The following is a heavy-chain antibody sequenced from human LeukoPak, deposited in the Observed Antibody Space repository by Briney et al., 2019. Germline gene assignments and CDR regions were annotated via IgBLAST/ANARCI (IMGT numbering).Heavy chain of an antibody. Sequence: SGTLSLTCAVYGGSFSGHYWSWIRQPPGKGLEWIGEINHSGSTNYNPSLESRVTISVDTSKNHFSLKLSSVTAADTAVYYCASGQYYDLWSGYYVDWGQGTLVTVSA. V-gene: IGHV4-34*01. CDR3: ASGQYYDLWSGYYVD. J-gene: IGHJ4*02. D-gene: IGHD3-3*01. CDR2: INHSGST. CDR1: GGSFSGHY.